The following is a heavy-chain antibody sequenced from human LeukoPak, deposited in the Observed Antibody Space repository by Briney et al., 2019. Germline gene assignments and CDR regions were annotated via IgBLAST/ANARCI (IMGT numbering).Heavy chain of an antibody. J-gene: IGHJ5*02. V-gene: IGHV1-46*01. Sequence: ASVKVSCKASGYTFTSYYMHWVRQAPGQVLEWMGIINPSGGSTSYAQKFQGRVTMTRDMSTSTVYMELSSLRSEDTAVYYCARDQRLVVPAAKVVSRFDPWGQGTLVTVSS. D-gene: IGHD2-2*01. CDR2: INPSGGST. CDR3: ARDQRLVVPAAKVVSRFDP. CDR1: GYTFTSYY.